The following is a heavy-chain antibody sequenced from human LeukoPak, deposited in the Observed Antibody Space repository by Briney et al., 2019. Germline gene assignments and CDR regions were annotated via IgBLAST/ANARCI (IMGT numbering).Heavy chain of an antibody. J-gene: IGHJ4*02. D-gene: IGHD3-3*01. V-gene: IGHV4-30-4*08. CDR1: GGSISSGNYY. Sequence: SQTLSLTCTVSGGSISSGNYYWSWIRQPPGKGLEWIGYIYYSGSTYYNPSLKSRVTISADTSENQLSLKVSSVTAAVTAVYYCARLFGVMRDFDYWGQGTLVTVSS. CDR3: ARLFGVMRDFDY. CDR2: IYYSGST.